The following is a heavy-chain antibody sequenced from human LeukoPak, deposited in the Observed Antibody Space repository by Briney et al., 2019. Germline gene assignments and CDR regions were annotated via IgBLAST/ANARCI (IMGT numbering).Heavy chain of an antibody. D-gene: IGHD5-24*01. CDR1: GFTVRSKY. J-gene: IGHJ4*02. V-gene: IGHV3-66*01. CDR3: ARALVDGYHDF. CDR2: LFSGGDT. Sequence: PGGSLRLSCTAYGFTVRSKYMGWLRQAPGKGLEWISVLFSGGDTYYADSGKGRFTISRDDSKNTLWLQMNNLRAEDTAVYYCARALVDGYHDFWGQGTLVTVSS.